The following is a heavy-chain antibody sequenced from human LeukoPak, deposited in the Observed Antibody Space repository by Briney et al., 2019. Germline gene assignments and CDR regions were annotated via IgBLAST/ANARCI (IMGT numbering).Heavy chain of an antibody. CDR1: GVSITSYY. V-gene: IGHV4-59*08. CDR3: AKSLWGSDAFDI. J-gene: IGHJ3*02. CDR2: IYYTGST. D-gene: IGHD7-27*01. Sequence: PSATLSLTCAVSGVSITSYYWSWIRLPPGKGLEWIAYIYYTGSTNYNPSLKSRVTISVDTSKNQVSLNLSSVTAADTAVYYCAKSLWGSDAFDIWGQGTMVTVSS.